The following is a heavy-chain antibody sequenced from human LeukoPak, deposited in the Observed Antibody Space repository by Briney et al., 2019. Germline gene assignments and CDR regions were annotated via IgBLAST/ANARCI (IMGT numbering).Heavy chain of an antibody. D-gene: IGHD4-17*01. V-gene: IGHV3-23*01. CDR3: AKPPRSTTVTANVFDY. CDR2: IRGSGGST. Sequence: PGGSLRLSCAASGFTFSSYAMSWVRQAPGKGLEWVSAIRGSGGSTYYADSVKGRFTISRDNSKNTRYLQMNSLRAEDTAVYYCAKPPRSTTVTANVFDYWGQGTLSPSPQ. CDR1: GFTFSSYA. J-gene: IGHJ4*02.